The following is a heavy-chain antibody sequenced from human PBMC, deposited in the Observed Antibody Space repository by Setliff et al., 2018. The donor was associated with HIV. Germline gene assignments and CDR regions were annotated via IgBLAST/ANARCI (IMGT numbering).Heavy chain of an antibody. CDR1: GFTFSSYS. Sequence: GGSLRLSCAASGFTFSSYSMNWVRQAPGKGLEWVSYISSSSTIYYADSVKGRFTISRDNAKNSLYLQMNSLRVEDTAVYYCARGRAIFGVVKPYFDYWGQGTLVTVSS. V-gene: IGHV3-48*04. CDR3: ARGRAIFGVVKPYFDY. D-gene: IGHD3-3*01. J-gene: IGHJ4*02. CDR2: ISSSSTI.